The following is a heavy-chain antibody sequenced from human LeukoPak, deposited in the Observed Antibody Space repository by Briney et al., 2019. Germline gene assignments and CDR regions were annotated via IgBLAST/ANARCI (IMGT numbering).Heavy chain of an antibody. CDR1: GFTFSSYA. V-gene: IGHV3-30-3*01. Sequence: GGSLRLSCAASGFTFSSYAMHWVRQAPGKGLEWVAVISYDGSNKYYADSVKGRFTISRDNSKNTLYLQMNSLRAEDTAVYYCAGAPQNYYGSGTPIFYYYGMDVWGQGTTVTVSS. CDR3: AGAPQNYYGSGTPIFYYYGMDV. CDR2: ISYDGSNK. D-gene: IGHD3-10*01. J-gene: IGHJ6*02.